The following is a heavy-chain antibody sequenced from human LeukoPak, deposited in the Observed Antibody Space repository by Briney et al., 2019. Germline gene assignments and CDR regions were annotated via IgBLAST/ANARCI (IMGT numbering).Heavy chain of an antibody. J-gene: IGHJ5*02. D-gene: IGHD6-25*01. CDR1: GYILTVYY. CDR2: INPNTGGT. V-gene: IGHV1-2*02. CDR3: ARGTGYSTGWFDP. Sequence: GASVTVSCKASGYILTVYYMHWVRQAPGQGLEWMGWINPNTGGTNYAHKFQGRVTMTRDTSISTAYKELSRLRSDDTAVYYCARGTGYSTGWFDPWGQGTLVTVSS.